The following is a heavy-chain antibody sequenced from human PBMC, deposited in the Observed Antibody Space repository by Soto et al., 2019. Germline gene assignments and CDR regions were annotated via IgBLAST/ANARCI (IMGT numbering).Heavy chain of an antibody. CDR3: TSLGTSATVTNFDY. Sequence: SETLSLTCAVYGGSFSGYYWSWIRQPPGNGLEWIGEINHSGSTNYNPSLKSRVTISVDTSKNQFSLKLSSVTAADTAVYYCTSLGTSATVTNFDYWGQGTLVTVSS. J-gene: IGHJ4*02. V-gene: IGHV4-34*01. CDR1: GGSFSGYY. D-gene: IGHD4-17*01. CDR2: INHSGST.